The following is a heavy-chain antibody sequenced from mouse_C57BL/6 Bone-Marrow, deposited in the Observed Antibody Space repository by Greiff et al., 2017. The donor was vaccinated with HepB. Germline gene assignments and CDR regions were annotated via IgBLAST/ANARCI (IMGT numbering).Heavy chain of an antibody. Sequence: QVQLQQPGAELVKPGASVKLSCKASGYTFTSYWMHWVKQRPGQGLEWIGMIHPNSGSTNYNEKFKSKATLTVDKSSSTAYMQLSSLTSEDSAVYYCARGGGNYYGSSPYWYFDVWGTGTTVTVSS. CDR2: IHPNSGST. CDR3: ARGGGNYYGSSPYWYFDV. J-gene: IGHJ1*03. V-gene: IGHV1-64*01. D-gene: IGHD1-1*01. CDR1: GYTFTSYW.